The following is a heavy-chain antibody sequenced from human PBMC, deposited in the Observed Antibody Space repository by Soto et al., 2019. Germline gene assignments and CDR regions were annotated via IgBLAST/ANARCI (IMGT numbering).Heavy chain of an antibody. CDR2: IGPDNGKT. Sequence: ASVKVSCKVSGYTLTELSMHWVRQAPGKGLEWMGCIGPDNGKTNFPQKLQGRVTMTTDTSTSTAYMELRSLRSDDTAVYYCASQSPGAPWGQGTLVTVSS. V-gene: IGHV1-24*01. CDR3: ASQSPGAP. CDR1: GYTLTELS. J-gene: IGHJ5*02.